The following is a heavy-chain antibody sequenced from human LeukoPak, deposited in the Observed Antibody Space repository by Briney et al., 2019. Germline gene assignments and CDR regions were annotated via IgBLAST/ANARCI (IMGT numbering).Heavy chain of an antibody. CDR3: AKFVAAAGIVGAPFGDY. Sequence: GGSLRLSCAASGFTFSTFAMIWVRQPPGKGLEWVSSIFPSGGEIHYADSVRGRFTISRDNSKSTLYLQMNSLRAEDTAVYYCAKFVAAAGIVGAPFGDYWGQGTLVTVSS. CDR2: IFPSGGEI. CDR1: GFTFSTFA. V-gene: IGHV3-23*01. J-gene: IGHJ4*02. D-gene: IGHD6-13*01.